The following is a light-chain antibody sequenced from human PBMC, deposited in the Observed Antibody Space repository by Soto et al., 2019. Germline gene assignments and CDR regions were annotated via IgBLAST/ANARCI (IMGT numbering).Light chain of an antibody. CDR3: QHRKNWPLT. V-gene: IGKV3-11*01. Sequence: EIVLTQSPATLSLSPGERATLSCRASQSVGTYLVWYQQKPGQAPRLLIYDASNRATGIPARFSGSGSGTDFTLPISSLEPEDFAFYYCQHRKNWPLTFGGGTKVEI. CDR2: DAS. CDR1: QSVGTY. J-gene: IGKJ4*01.